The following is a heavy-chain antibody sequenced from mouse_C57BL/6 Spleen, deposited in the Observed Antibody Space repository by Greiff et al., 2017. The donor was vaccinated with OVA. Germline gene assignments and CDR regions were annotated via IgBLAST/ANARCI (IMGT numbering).Heavy chain of an antibody. D-gene: IGHD1-1*01. CDR2: IDPSDSYT. CDR1: GYTFTSYW. CDR3: ARSGSSYEWYFDV. V-gene: IGHV1-69*01. Sequence: VQLQQPGAELVMPGASVKLSCKASGYTFTSYWMHWVKQRPGQGLEWIGEIDPSDSYTNYNQKFKGKSTLTVDKSSSTAYMQLSSLTSEDSAVYYCARSGSSYEWYFDVWGTGTTVTVSS. J-gene: IGHJ1*03.